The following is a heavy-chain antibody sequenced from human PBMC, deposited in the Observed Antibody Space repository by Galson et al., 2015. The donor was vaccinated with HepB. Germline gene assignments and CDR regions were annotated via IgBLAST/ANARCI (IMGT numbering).Heavy chain of an antibody. J-gene: IGHJ5*02. CDR1: GFTFSDYY. D-gene: IGHD3-3*01. Sequence: SLRLSCAASGFTFSDYYMSWVRQAPGKGLEWVAGIWYDGSNKHYADSVKGRFTISRDNTKNTLCLQVNSLRAEDTALYYCTRHPTTFYDFWSGYSDNWFDPWGQGTLVIVSS. V-gene: IGHV3-33*08. CDR3: TRHPTTFYDFWSGYSDNWFDP. CDR2: IWYDGSNK.